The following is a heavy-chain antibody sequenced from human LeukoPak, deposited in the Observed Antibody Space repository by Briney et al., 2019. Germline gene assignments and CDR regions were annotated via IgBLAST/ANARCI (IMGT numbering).Heavy chain of an antibody. D-gene: IGHD3-10*01. CDR3: WTYYGSGSYSGTSDY. V-gene: IGHV3-NL1*01. Sequence: GGSLRLSCAASGFTFSSYGMHWVRQAPGKGLEWVSVIYSGGSTYYADSVKGRFTISRDNSKNTLYLQMNSLRAEDTAVYYCWTYYGSGSYSGTSDYWGQGTLVTVSS. J-gene: IGHJ4*02. CDR1: GFTFSSYG. CDR2: IYSGGST.